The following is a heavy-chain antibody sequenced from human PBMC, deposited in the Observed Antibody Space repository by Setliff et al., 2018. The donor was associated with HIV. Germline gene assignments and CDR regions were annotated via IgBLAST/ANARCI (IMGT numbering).Heavy chain of an antibody. CDR1: GFSFSYYT. Sequence: GGSLRLSCAASGFSFSYYTMHWIRQTPEKGLEWVSIITSGGSTYYADSVKGRFTLSRDNFRNTLYLQMNSLRPEDTAVYYCARVQQQLLQEDDYFDYWGQGTLVTVSS. D-gene: IGHD6-13*01. J-gene: IGHJ4*02. CDR3: ARVQQQLLQEDDYFDY. CDR2: ITSGGST. V-gene: IGHV3-66*02.